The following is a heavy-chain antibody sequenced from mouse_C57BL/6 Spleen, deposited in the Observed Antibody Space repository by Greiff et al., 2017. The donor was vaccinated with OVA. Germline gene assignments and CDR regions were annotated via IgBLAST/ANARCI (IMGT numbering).Heavy chain of an antibody. CDR2: ISSGGSYT. D-gene: IGHD4-1*01. J-gene: IGHJ2*01. CDR1: GFTFSSYG. CDR3: ARLGRDYFDY. V-gene: IGHV5-6*02. Sequence: EVKLVESGGDSVKPGGSLKLSCAASGFTFSSYGMSWVRQTPDKRLEWVATISSGGSYTYYPDSVKGRFTISRDNAKNTLYLQMSSLKSEDTAMYYCARLGRDYFDYWGQGTTLTVSS.